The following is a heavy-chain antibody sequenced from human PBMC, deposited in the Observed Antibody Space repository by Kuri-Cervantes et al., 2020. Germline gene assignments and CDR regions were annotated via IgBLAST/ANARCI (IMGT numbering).Heavy chain of an antibody. Sequence: GGSLRLSCAASGFTFSSYSMNWVRQAPGKGLEWVSSISSSSSYIYYADSVKGRFTISRDNAKNSLYLQMSSLRAEDTALYFCVRDSRGRSNWFDPWGQGTLVTVSS. CDR1: GFTFSSYS. J-gene: IGHJ5*02. V-gene: IGHV3-21*01. CDR3: VRDSRGRSNWFDP. D-gene: IGHD3-16*01. CDR2: ISSSSSYI.